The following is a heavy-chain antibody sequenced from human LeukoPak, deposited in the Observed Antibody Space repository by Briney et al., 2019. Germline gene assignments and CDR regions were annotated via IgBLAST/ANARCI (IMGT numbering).Heavy chain of an antibody. J-gene: IGHJ5*01. CDR2: IYYSGST. Sequence: PSETLSLTCTVSGGSISSYYWSWIRQPPGKGLEWIGYIYYSGSTNYNPSLKSRVTISVDTSKNQFSLKLSSVTAADTAVYYCAGPQLGGLTLGWFGPWGQGTLGTVS. CDR1: GGSISSYY. CDR3: AGPQLGGLTLGWFGP. D-gene: IGHD4/OR15-4a*01. V-gene: IGHV4-59*08.